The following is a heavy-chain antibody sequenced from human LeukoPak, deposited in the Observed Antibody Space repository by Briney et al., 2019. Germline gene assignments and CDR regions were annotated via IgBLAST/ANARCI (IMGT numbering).Heavy chain of an antibody. CDR2: INHSGST. CDR3: ARGRGCSGGSCKNWFDP. Sequence: SETLSLTCTVSGGSISSGDYYWNWIRQPPGKGLEWIGEINHSGSTNYNPSLKSRVTISVDTSKNQFSLKLSSVTAADTAVYYCARGRGCSGGSCKNWFDPWGQGTLVTVSS. V-gene: IGHV4-39*07. CDR1: GGSISSGDYY. D-gene: IGHD2-15*01. J-gene: IGHJ5*02.